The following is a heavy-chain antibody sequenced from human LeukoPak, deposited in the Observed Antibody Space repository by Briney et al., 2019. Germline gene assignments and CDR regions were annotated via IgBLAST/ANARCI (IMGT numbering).Heavy chain of an antibody. J-gene: IGHJ4*02. V-gene: IGHV5-51*01. CDR1: GFRFTTYW. CDR3: ARQITDQSSGYDSIDY. CDR2: IYPGDSDT. D-gene: IGHD5-12*01. Sequence: GESLKISCKASGFRFTTYWIGWVRQMPGKGLEWMGIIYPGDSDTRYSPSFEGQVTISADKSITTAYLQWSSLKASDTAMYYCARQITDQSSGYDSIDYWGQGTLVTVSS.